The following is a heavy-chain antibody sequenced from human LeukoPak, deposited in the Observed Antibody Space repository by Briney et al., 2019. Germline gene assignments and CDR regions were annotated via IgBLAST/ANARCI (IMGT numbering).Heavy chain of an antibody. CDR1: GGSTSSGDYY. D-gene: IGHD3-10*01. V-gene: IGHV4-31*03. Sequence: PSETLSLTCTVSGGSTSSGDYYWSWIRQHPGKGLEWIGYIYYSGSTYYNSSLKSRVTISVDTSKNQFSLKLSSVTAADTAVYYCARVGGFRSFDYWGQGTLVTVSS. CDR3: ARVGGFRSFDY. J-gene: IGHJ4*02. CDR2: IYYSGST.